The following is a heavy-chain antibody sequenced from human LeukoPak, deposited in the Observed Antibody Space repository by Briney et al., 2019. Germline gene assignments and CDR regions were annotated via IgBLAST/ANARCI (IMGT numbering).Heavy chain of an antibody. CDR1: GFTVSSNY. J-gene: IGHJ5*01. CDR3: ATDSSLSPDS. D-gene: IGHD2-2*01. CDR2: IYSGGST. Sequence: GGSLRLSCAASGFTVSSNYMSWVRQAPGKGLEWVSVIYSGGSTYYADSVKGRFTISRDNSKNTLYLQTNSLRAEDTAVYYCATDSSLSPDSWGQGTLVTVSS. V-gene: IGHV3-53*01.